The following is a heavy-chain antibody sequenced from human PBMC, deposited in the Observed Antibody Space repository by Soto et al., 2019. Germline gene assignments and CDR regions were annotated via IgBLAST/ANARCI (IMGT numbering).Heavy chain of an antibody. CDR1: GFTFSSYA. D-gene: IGHD1-26*01. J-gene: IGHJ4*02. V-gene: IGHV3-23*01. Sequence: EVQLLESGGGLVQPGGSLRLSCAASGFTFSSYAMRWVRQAPVKGLEWVSAISGSGDSTYYADSVKGRFTISRDKSKNTLYLQMNSLRGEDTAVYYCARRGSGSYYDYWGQGTLVTVSS. CDR2: ISGSGDST. CDR3: ARRGSGSYYDY.